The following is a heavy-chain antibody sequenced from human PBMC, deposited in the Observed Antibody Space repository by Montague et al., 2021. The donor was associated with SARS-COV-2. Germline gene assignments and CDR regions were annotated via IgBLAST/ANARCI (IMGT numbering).Heavy chain of an antibody. V-gene: IGHV4-39*01. J-gene: IGHJ6*03. CDR3: ASSYYYGSGTYVYNYYMDV. CDR2: ISYSGRT. CDR1: GGSVSSSPYY. D-gene: IGHD3-10*01. Sequence: SETLSPTCTVSGGSVSSSPYYWGWIRQPPGRGLEWVGSISYSGRTYFSPSLKSRLTISVGSSENQSSLRLSSVTAADTAVYYCASSYYYGSGTYVYNYYMDVWGKGTTVTVSS.